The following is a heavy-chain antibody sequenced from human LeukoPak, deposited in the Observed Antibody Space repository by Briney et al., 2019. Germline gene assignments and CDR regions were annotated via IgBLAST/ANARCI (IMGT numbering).Heavy chain of an antibody. Sequence: SETLSLTCTVSGGSISSYYWSWIRQPPGKGLEWIGYIYYSGSTNYNPSLKSRVTISVDTTNNQFSLKLSSVTPADTAVYYCARDKRDGYNFRYFDYWGQGTLVTVSS. J-gene: IGHJ4*02. V-gene: IGHV4-59*01. D-gene: IGHD5-24*01. CDR2: IYYSGST. CDR1: GGSISSYY. CDR3: ARDKRDGYNFRYFDY.